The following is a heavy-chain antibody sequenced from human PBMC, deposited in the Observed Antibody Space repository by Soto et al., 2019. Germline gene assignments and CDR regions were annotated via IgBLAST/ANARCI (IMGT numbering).Heavy chain of an antibody. J-gene: IGHJ4*02. CDR2: INPSSGDT. V-gene: IGHV1-2*02. Sequence: GASVKVSCKASGYLFDGYYLHWVRQAPGQGLEWMGWINPSSGDTEYAQKFEARATMTRDKSTDTAYLDLSRLRSADTAVYYCARERQFSDSGGYHEKYFVFCGQATLVTVSS. CDR1: GYLFDGYY. CDR3: ARERQFSDSGGYHEKYFVF. D-gene: IGHD3-22*01.